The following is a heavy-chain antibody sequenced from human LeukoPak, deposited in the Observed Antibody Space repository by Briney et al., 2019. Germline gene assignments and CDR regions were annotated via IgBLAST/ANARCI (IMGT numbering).Heavy chain of an antibody. CDR1: GYTFTSYG. V-gene: IGHV1-2*02. CDR3: ARGYYDSSDFEYFQH. J-gene: IGHJ1*01. D-gene: IGHD3-22*01. CDR2: INPNSGDT. Sequence: GASVKVSCKASGYTFTSYGISWVRQAPGQGLEWMGWINPNSGDTNFAQNFQGRVTMTRDTSISTVYIELSRLRSDDTAVFYCARGYYDSSDFEYFQHWGQGTLVTVSS.